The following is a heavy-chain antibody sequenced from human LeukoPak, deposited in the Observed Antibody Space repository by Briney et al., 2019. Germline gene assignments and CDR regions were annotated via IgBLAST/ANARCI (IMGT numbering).Heavy chain of an antibody. CDR3: ARATVTTLADWFDP. Sequence: PGGSLRLSCAVSGFTVSSNYMSWVRQAPGKGLEWVSVLYSGGNTYYADSVKGRFTISRDNSKNTLYLQMNSLRAEDTAVCYCARATVTTLADWFDPWGQGTLVTVSS. CDR2: LYSGGNT. D-gene: IGHD4-17*01. J-gene: IGHJ5*02. V-gene: IGHV3-53*05. CDR1: GFTVSSNY.